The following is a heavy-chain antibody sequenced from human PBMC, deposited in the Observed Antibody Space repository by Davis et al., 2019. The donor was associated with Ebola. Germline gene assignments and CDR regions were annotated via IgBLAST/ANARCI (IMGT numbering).Heavy chain of an antibody. J-gene: IGHJ6*02. V-gene: IGHV3-21*01. CDR1: GFTFSSYR. CDR3: ARDCGAARFYYYGMDV. Sequence: PGGSLRLSCAASGFTFSSYRMNWVCQAPGKWLEWVSSISSSSSYIYYADSVKGRFTISRDNAKNSLYLQMNSLSAEDTAVYYCARDCGAARFYYYGMDVWGQGTTVTVSS. CDR2: ISSSSSYI. D-gene: IGHD6-6*01.